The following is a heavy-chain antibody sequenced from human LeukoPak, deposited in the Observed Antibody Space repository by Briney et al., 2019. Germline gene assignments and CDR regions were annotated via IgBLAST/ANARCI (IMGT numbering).Heavy chain of an antibody. J-gene: IGHJ4*02. Sequence: ASVKVSCKVSGYTFTSYYMHWVRQAPGQGLEWMGWISAYNGNTNYAQKLQGRVTMTTDTSTSTAYMELRSLRSDDTAVYYCARDHLIYYYDSSGYYDYWGQGTLVTVSS. CDR2: ISAYNGNT. CDR1: GYTFTSYY. D-gene: IGHD3-22*01. CDR3: ARDHLIYYYDSSGYYDY. V-gene: IGHV1-18*04.